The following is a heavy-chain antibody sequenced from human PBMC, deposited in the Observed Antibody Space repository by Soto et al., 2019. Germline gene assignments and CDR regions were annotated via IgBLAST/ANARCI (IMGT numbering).Heavy chain of an antibody. D-gene: IGHD6-6*01. CDR2: IIPIFGTA. Sequence: GPSVKVSCKASGGTFSSYAISWVRQAPGQGLEWMGGIIPIFGTANYAQKFQGRVTITADKSTSTAYMELSSLRSEDTAVYYCAKAGSSSSFALYWGQGTLVTVSS. CDR1: GGTFSSYA. V-gene: IGHV1-69*06. CDR3: AKAGSSSSFALY. J-gene: IGHJ4*02.